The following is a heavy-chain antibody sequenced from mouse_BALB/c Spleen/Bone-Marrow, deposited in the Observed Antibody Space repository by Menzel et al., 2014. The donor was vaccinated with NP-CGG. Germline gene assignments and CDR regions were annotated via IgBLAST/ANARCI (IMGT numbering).Heavy chain of an antibody. CDR1: GFTFSSYG. D-gene: IGHD2-1*01. V-gene: IGHV5-6-3*01. CDR2: INSNGGST. Sequence: EVQLVESGGGLVQPGGSLKLSCAASGFTFSSYGMSWARQTPDKRLELVASINSNGGSTYYPDSVKGRFTISRDNAKNTLSLQMSSLKSEDTAMYYCARGNYGNYVDYFDYWGQGTTLTVSS. CDR3: ARGNYGNYVDYFDY. J-gene: IGHJ2*01.